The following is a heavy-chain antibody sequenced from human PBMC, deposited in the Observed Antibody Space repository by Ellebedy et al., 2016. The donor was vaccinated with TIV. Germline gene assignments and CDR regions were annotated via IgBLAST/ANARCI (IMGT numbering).Heavy chain of an antibody. CDR1: GYTFTSYY. D-gene: IGHD5-12*01. V-gene: IGHV1-46*01. Sequence: ASVKVSCKASGYTFTSYYMHWVRQAPGQGLEWMGRINPSGGSTSYAQKFQGRVTMTRDTSTSTGYMELSSLRSEDTAVYDCARAVRGYDPRLDYWGQGTLVTVSS. CDR2: INPSGGST. CDR3: ARAVRGYDPRLDY. J-gene: IGHJ4*02.